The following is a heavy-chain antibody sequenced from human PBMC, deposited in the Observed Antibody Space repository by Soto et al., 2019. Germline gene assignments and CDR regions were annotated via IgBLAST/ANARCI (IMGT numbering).Heavy chain of an antibody. CDR1: GGSISSGGYY. CDR2: IYYSGST. Sequence: SETLSLTCTVSGGSISSGGYYWSWIRQHPGKGLEWIGYIYYSGSTYYNPSLKSRVTISVDTSKNQFSLKLSSVTAADTAVYYCASLGYSYGYYYYGMDVWGQGTTVTVSS. V-gene: IGHV4-31*03. J-gene: IGHJ6*02. D-gene: IGHD5-18*01. CDR3: ASLGYSYGYYYYGMDV.